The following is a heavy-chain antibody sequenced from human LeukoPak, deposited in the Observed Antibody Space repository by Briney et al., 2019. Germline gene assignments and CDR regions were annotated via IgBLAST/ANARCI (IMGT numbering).Heavy chain of an antibody. CDR3: TRDRSSGSNWFDP. CDR2: INPNSGGT. V-gene: IGHV1-2*02. Sequence: ASVKVSCKASGYTLTGYYMHWVRQAPGQGLEWMGWINPNSGGTNYAQKFQGRVTMTRDTSISTAYMELTRLTSDDTAVYYCTRDRSSGSNWFDPWGQGTLVTVSS. D-gene: IGHD6-19*01. CDR1: GYTLTGYY. J-gene: IGHJ5*02.